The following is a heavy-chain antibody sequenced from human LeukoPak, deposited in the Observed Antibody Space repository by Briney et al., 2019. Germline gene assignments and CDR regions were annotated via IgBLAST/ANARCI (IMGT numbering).Heavy chain of an antibody. Sequence: SETLSLTCTVSGGSISSSSYYWGWIRQPPGKGLEWIGSIYYSGSTYYNPSLKSRVTISVDTSKNQFSLKLSSVTAAGTAVYYCARIAAGKGGYWGQGTLVTVSS. V-gene: IGHV4-39*01. CDR1: GGSISSSSYY. CDR2: IYYSGST. J-gene: IGHJ4*02. CDR3: ARIAAGKGGY. D-gene: IGHD6-13*01.